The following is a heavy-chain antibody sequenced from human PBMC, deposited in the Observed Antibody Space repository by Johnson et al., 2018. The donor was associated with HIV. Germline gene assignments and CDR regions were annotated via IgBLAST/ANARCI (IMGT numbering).Heavy chain of an antibody. CDR1: GFTFSISV. J-gene: IGHJ3*02. D-gene: IGHD1-26*01. V-gene: IGHV3-30-3*01. CDR2: LPVDGYSK. Sequence: QVQLVESGGGVVQPGTSLRLSCTASGFTFSISVMHWVRQAPGKGLEWVAGLPVDGYSKYYADSVKGRFTISRDNSKNTLYVQMNSLRAEDTALYYWARDLGVGATTPGDAFDIWGQGTMVTVSS. CDR3: ARDLGVGATTPGDAFDI.